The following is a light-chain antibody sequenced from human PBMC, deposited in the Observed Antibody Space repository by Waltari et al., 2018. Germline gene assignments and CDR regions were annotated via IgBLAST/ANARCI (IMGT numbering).Light chain of an antibody. Sequence: NFMLTQPHSVSESPGKTVIISCTRSSGSIASSYVQWYQQRPGSAPATVIYEDNQRPSGVPAPVSGSIDTSSNSASRTISGLETEDEADYYCQSYDDYAHVIFGGGTKVTVL. CDR2: EDN. V-gene: IGLV6-57*04. J-gene: IGLJ2*01. CDR1: SGSIASSY. CDR3: QSYDDYAHVI.